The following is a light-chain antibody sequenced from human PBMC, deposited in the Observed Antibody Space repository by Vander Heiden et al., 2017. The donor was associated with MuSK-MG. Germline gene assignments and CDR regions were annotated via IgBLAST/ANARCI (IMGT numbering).Light chain of an antibody. CDR1: SSDVGGYNY. Sequence: QSALTQPASVSGSPGQSITISCTGTSSDVGGYNYVSWYQQHPGKARKLMIYDVSKRPSGVSNRFSGSKAGNTASLTISGRQDEDEADYYCSSYTSSSTVVFGGGTKLTVL. V-gene: IGLV2-14*01. J-gene: IGLJ2*01. CDR3: SSYTSSSTVV. CDR2: DVS.